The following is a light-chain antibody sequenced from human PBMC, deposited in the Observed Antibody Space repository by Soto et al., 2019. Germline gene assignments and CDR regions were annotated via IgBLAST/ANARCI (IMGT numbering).Light chain of an antibody. V-gene: IGKV1-5*01. CDR2: DAS. Sequence: DVQMTLSPSTLSASVGDRVTITCRASQSINSWLAWYQQKPGKAPKILIYDASSLESGVPSRFSGSGSGTEFTLSISSLQPEDFATYYCQQYNSYSSWTFGQGTKVDIK. CDR3: QQYNSYSSWT. J-gene: IGKJ1*01. CDR1: QSINSW.